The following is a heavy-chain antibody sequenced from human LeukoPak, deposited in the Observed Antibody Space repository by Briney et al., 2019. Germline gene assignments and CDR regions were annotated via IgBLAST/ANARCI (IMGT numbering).Heavy chain of an antibody. D-gene: IGHD3-10*01. Sequence: SETLSLTCTVSGDSISSYYWSWLRQPAGKELEWIGRIYTSGSTNYNPSLKSRVTMSVDTSKSQFSLKLTSVTAADTAVYYCARARYYGSGNYLIDYWGQGALVTVSS. V-gene: IGHV4-4*07. CDR1: GDSISSYY. CDR2: IYTSGST. J-gene: IGHJ4*02. CDR3: ARARYYGSGNYLIDY.